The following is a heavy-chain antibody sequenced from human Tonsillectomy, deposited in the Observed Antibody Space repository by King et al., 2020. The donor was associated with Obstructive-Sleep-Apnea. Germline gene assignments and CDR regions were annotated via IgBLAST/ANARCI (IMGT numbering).Heavy chain of an antibody. V-gene: IGHV3-66*01. CDR2: IYSGGST. J-gene: IGHJ4*02. CDR1: GFTVSSNY. CDR3: ARDVQIAARGN. Sequence: QLVQSGGGLVQPGGSLRLSCAASGFTVSSNYVSWVRQAPGKGLEWVSVIYSGGSTYYADSVKGRFTISRDNYKNTLYLQMDSLRAEDTAVYYCARDVQIAARGNWGQGTLVTVSS. D-gene: IGHD6-6*01.